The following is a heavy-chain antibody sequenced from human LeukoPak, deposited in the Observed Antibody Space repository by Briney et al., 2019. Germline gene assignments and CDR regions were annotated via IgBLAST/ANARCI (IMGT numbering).Heavy chain of an antibody. J-gene: IGHJ5*02. CDR3: ARAGYSGLNWFDP. CDR1: GGSFSGYY. D-gene: IGHD2-15*01. CDR2: INHSGST. V-gene: IGHV4-34*01. Sequence: PSETLSLTCAVYGGSFSGYYWSWIRQPPGKGLEWIGEINHSGSTNYNPSLKNRVTISVDTSKNQFSLKLSSVTAADTAVYYCARAGYSGLNWFDPWGQGTLVTVSS.